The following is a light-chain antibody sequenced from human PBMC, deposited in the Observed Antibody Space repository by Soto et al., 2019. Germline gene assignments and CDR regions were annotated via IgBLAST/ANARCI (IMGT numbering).Light chain of an antibody. CDR3: QQYYSTFWT. J-gene: IGKJ1*01. V-gene: IGKV4-1*01. CDR2: WAS. CDR1: QSVLYSSNNKNY. Sequence: DIVMTQSPDSLAVSLGERATINCKSSQSVLYSSNNKNYLAWYQQKPGQPPKLLIYWASTRESGVPDRFSGSGSGTDFTLTISSLQAEDVAVYYCQQYYSTFWTFCQGTKVEIK.